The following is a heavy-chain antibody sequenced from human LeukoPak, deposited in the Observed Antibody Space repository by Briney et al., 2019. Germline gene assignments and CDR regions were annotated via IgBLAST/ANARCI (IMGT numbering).Heavy chain of an antibody. Sequence: GGSLRLSCAASGFTFNNYAMHWVRQAPGKGLEWVAVVSYEGSDQYYEDSVKGLFTVSRDNSKNTLYLQMNSLRAEDTAFYYGARAHASYGSGTLWGQGTLVTVSS. V-gene: IGHV3-30*04. CDR1: GFTFNNYA. CDR2: VSYEGSDQ. D-gene: IGHD3-10*01. J-gene: IGHJ4*02. CDR3: ARAHASYGSGTL.